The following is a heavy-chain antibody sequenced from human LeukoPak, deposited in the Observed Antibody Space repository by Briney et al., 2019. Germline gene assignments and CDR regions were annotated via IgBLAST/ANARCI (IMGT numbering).Heavy chain of an antibody. Sequence: LSLTCAVYGGSFSGYYWSWVRQAPGKGLEWVAVISYDGSNKYYADSVKGRFTISRDNSKNTLYLQMNSLRAEDTAVYYCARDHAIFGVVIMGSYFDYWGQGTLVTVSS. CDR1: GGSFSGYY. D-gene: IGHD3-3*01. CDR2: ISYDGSNK. V-gene: IGHV3-30-3*01. J-gene: IGHJ4*02. CDR3: ARDHAIFGVVIMGSYFDY.